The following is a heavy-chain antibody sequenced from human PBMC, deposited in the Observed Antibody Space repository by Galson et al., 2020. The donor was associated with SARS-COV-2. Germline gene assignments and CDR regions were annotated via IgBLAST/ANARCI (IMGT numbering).Heavy chain of an antibody. CDR3: TRLRYSSGWDGLDV. CDR2: IKNKADNYAT. CDR1: GFSFSGSA. Sequence: GGSLRLSCAASGFSFSGSAMHWVRQASGKGLEWVGRIKNKADNYATAYAASVKGRFTISRDDSKNMAYLQMSSLITEDTAVYYCTRLRYSSGWDGLDVWGPGITVTVSS. V-gene: IGHV3-73*01. J-gene: IGHJ6*02. D-gene: IGHD6-19*01.